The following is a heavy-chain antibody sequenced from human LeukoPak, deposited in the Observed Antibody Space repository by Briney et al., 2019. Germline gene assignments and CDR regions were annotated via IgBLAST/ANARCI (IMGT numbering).Heavy chain of an antibody. CDR3: ARVVDYGDYGAFDI. CDR1: GGSISSYY. CDR2: IYYSGST. V-gene: IGHV4-59*01. J-gene: IGHJ3*02. D-gene: IGHD4-17*01. Sequence: PLETLSLTCTVSGGSISSYYWSWIRQPPGKGLEWIGYIYYSGSTNYNPSLKSRVTISVDTSKNQFSLKLSSVTAADTAVYYCARVVDYGDYGAFDIWGQGTMVTVSS.